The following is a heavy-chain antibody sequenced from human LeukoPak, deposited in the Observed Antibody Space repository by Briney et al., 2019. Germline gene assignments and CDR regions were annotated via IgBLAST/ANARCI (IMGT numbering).Heavy chain of an antibody. CDR1: GFNFIDHS. J-gene: IGHJ4*01. CDR3: ARDHRYAFDN. CDR2: IGISSGNT. Sequence: GGSLRLSCAATGFNFIDHSMNWVRQAPGKGLEWISYIGISSGNTKYADSVKGRFTISRDKARNSLYLQMNSLRVEDTAVYYCARDHRYAFDNWGHGTLVTVSS. V-gene: IGHV3-48*01. D-gene: IGHD5-12*01.